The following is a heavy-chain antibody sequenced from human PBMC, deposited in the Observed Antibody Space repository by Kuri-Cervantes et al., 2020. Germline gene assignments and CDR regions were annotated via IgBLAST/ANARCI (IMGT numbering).Heavy chain of an antibody. CDR1: GGSVSNGGYY. D-gene: IGHD3-22*01. CDR2: IYYSGST. V-gene: IGHV4-61*03. Sequence: SETLSLTCTVSGGSVSNGGYYWSWIRQPPGKGLDWIGYIYYSGSTSYNPSLKSRVTISIDTSKNHFSLKLSSVTAADSAVYYCARRHYYDSRGYRDAFDIWGQGTMVTVSS. CDR3: ARRHYYDSRGYRDAFDI. J-gene: IGHJ3*02.